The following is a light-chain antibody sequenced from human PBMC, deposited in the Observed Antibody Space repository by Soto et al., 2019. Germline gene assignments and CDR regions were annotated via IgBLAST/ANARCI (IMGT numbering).Light chain of an antibody. V-gene: IGLV2-18*02. Sequence: QSALTQTPSVSGSPGQSVTISCTGTSSDVGSYNRVSWYQQPPGTAPKLMIYEVSNRPSGVPDRFSGSKSGNTASLTISGLQAEDEADYYFSSYTSSSTVVFGGGTKLTVL. CDR3: SSYTSSSTVV. CDR2: EVS. J-gene: IGLJ2*01. CDR1: SSDVGSYNR.